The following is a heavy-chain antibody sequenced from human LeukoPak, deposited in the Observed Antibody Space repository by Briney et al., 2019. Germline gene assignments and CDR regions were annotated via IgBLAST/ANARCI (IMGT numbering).Heavy chain of an antibody. Sequence: SETLSLTRTVSGVSISGSSYYWGWIRQPPGKGLECIGYIYYSGSSYYNPSLKSRVTISADTSKNQFSLKLSSVTAADTAVYYCARVPWDENYFDYWGQGTLVTVSS. CDR2: IYYSGSS. J-gene: IGHJ4*02. V-gene: IGHV4-30-4*08. D-gene: IGHD1-26*01. CDR3: ARVPWDENYFDY. CDR1: GVSISGSSYY.